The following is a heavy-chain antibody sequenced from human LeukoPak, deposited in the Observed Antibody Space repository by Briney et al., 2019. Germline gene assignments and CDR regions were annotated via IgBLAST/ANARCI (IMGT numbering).Heavy chain of an antibody. Sequence: PSQTLSLTCTVSGGSLSSGDSHWTWIRQHPGKGLEWIGNIYYSGSTYYNPSLKRRVTISLDTSKNQFSLKLSSVTAADTAVYYCTSGELWFGEAWGQGILVTVSS. CDR3: TSGELWFGEA. CDR1: GGSLSSGDSH. CDR2: IYYSGST. V-gene: IGHV4-31*03. J-gene: IGHJ5*02. D-gene: IGHD3-10*01.